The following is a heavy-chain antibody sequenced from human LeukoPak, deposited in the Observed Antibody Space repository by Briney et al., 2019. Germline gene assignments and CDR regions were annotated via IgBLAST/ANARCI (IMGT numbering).Heavy chain of an antibody. V-gene: IGHV3-7*03. Sequence: GGSLRLSCAASGFTFGDTWMNWVRQVPGQGLEWVANIKQDGSEKFYVASVKGRFTISRDNGKSSLYLQMNSLRGEDTSLYYCATSYDMGWLIGYWGQGTLVTVSS. D-gene: IGHD3/OR15-3a*01. CDR1: GFTFGDTW. CDR3: ATSYDMGWLIGY. CDR2: IKQDGSEK. J-gene: IGHJ4*02.